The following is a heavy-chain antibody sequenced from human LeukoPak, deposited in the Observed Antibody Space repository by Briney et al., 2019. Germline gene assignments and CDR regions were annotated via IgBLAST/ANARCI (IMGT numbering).Heavy chain of an antibody. CDR3: APQGVAGTGEFDY. CDR2: IYYSGST. D-gene: IGHD6-19*01. V-gene: IGHV4-39*01. CDR1: GGSISSSSYY. Sequence: SETLSLTCTVSGGSISSSSYYWGWIRQPPGKGLEWIGSIYYSGSTYYNPSLKSRVTISVDTSKNQFSLKLSSVTAADTAVYYCAPQGVAGTGEFDYWGQGTLVTVSS. J-gene: IGHJ4*02.